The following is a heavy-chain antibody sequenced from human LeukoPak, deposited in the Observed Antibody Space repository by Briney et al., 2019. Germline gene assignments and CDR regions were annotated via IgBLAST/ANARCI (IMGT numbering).Heavy chain of an antibody. J-gene: IGHJ6*03. D-gene: IGHD6-6*01. Sequence: PSETLSLTCTVSGGSISSYYWSWIRQPPGKGLEWIGYIYYSGSTNYNPSLKSRVTISVDTSKNQFSLKLSSVTAADTAVYYCARVSIAARQYYYYYMDVWGKGTTVTVSS. CDR2: IYYSGST. V-gene: IGHV4-59*01. CDR1: GGSISSYY. CDR3: ARVSIAARQYYYYYMDV.